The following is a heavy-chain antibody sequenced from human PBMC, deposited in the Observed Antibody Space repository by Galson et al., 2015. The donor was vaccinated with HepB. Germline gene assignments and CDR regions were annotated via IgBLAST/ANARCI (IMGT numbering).Heavy chain of an antibody. V-gene: IGHV3-53*01. D-gene: IGHD3-22*01. CDR1: GITVSSNY. J-gene: IGHJ4*02. Sequence: SLRLSCAASGITVSSNYMIWVRQAQGKGLETVSHLYSGGNTYYADPVRGRFAISRDTSKNTVYLQMNSLRAEDTAVYYCARGLVSSGYYGDYWGQGTRVTVSS. CDR3: ARGLVSSGYYGDY. CDR2: LYSGGNT.